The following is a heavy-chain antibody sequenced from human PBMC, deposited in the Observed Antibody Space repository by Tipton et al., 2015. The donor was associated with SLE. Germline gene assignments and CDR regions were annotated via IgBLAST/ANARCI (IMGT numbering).Heavy chain of an antibody. CDR1: GCSISSSSSY. V-gene: IGHV4-39*07. Sequence: TLSLTCTVSGCSISSSSSYWGWMRQPPGKGLEWIGSIYYRGGTHCNPSLKSRVTVSVDTSKNQFSLKLTSVTAADTAVYYCARVSSSGWYVIDYWGQGILVTVSS. CDR2: IYYRGGT. D-gene: IGHD6-19*01. J-gene: IGHJ4*02. CDR3: ARVSSSGWYVIDY.